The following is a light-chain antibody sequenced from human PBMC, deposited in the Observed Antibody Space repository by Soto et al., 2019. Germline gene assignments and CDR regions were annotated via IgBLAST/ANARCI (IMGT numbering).Light chain of an antibody. J-gene: IGLJ1*01. CDR1: SSDVGGYNY. Sequence: QSALTQPASVSGSPGQSITISCTGTSSDVGGYNYVSWYQQHPGKAPTVMIYDVNNRPSGVSNRFSGSKSGNTASLTISGLQAEDEADYYCSSYTSSSSYVFGTGTKVTVL. V-gene: IGLV2-14*03. CDR2: DVN. CDR3: SSYTSSSSYV.